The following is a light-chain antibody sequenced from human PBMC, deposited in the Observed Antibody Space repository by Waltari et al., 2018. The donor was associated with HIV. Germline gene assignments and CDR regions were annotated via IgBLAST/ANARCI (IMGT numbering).Light chain of an antibody. CDR1: TSNIGDNY. V-gene: IGLV1-51*02. J-gene: IGLJ3*02. CDR3: GTWDSNLSAWV. Sequence: QSVLTQPPSVSAAPGQKVTFSCSGSTSNIGDNYVSWYRQLPGTAPKLLIYENNKRPSGISDRFSGSKSGTSATLGITGLQTGDEADYYCGTWDSNLSAWVFGGGTKLTVL. CDR2: ENN.